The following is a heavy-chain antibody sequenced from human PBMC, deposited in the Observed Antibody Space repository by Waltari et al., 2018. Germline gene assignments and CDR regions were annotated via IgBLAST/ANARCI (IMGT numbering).Heavy chain of an antibody. CDR2: IYPGDSDT. D-gene: IGHD4-17*01. CDR1: GSSFTSYR. V-gene: IGHV5-51*03. Sequence: EVQLVQSGEEVKKPGESRKISCKGSGSSFTSYRTDWVRQMPGKGLEWMGIIYPGDSDTRDSPSFQGQVTISADKSISTAYLQWSSLKASDTAMYYCARRPDDYGDYDLTFDIWGQGTMVTVSS. J-gene: IGHJ3*02. CDR3: ARRPDDYGDYDLTFDI.